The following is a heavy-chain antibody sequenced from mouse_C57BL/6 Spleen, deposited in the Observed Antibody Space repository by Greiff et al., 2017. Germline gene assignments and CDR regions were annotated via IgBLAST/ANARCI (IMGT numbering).Heavy chain of an antibody. J-gene: IGHJ2*01. CDR3: ARGTAQATDYFDY. Sequence: VQLQQPGAELVKPGASVKLSCKASGYTFTSYWMQWVKQRPGQGLEWIGEIDPSDSYTNSNQKFKGKATLTVDTSSSTAYMQLSSLTSEDSAVYYCARGTAQATDYFDYWGQGTTLTVSS. CDR2: IDPSDSYT. CDR1: GYTFTSYW. D-gene: IGHD3-2*02. V-gene: IGHV1-50*01.